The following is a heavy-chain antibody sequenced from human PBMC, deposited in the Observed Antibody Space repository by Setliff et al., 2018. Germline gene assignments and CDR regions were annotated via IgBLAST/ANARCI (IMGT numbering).Heavy chain of an antibody. V-gene: IGHV1-69*13. CDR3: ARERGDIVTTTSYYYYLDV. CDR1: GGTFSTFG. Sequence: SVKVSCKTSGGTFSTFGIHWVRQAPGQGLVWMGGINPIFGTAQYAQKFQGRVTITADESTSTAYMEMSSLRSEDTAVYYCARERGDIVTTTSYYYYLDVWGKGTTVTVSS. CDR2: INPIFGTA. D-gene: IGHD5-12*01. J-gene: IGHJ6*03.